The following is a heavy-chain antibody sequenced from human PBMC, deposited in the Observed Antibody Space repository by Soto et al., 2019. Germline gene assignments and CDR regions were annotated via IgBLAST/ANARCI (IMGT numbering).Heavy chain of an antibody. D-gene: IGHD6-13*01. Sequence: QVQLVQSGAEVKWPGASVKVSCKSSEYTFTGQYIHWVRQAPGQGLEWMGWINPNSGGTKFAQKFQGRVTMTRDTSITTAYMELSSLGSDDTAVYFCARAGISAPRSGEFAMDVWGQGTPVTVSS. V-gene: IGHV1-2*02. J-gene: IGHJ6*02. CDR2: INPNSGGT. CDR1: EYTFTGQY. CDR3: ARAGISAPRSGEFAMDV.